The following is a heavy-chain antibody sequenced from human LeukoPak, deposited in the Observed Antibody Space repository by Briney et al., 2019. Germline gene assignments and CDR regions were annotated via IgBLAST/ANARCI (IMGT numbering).Heavy chain of an antibody. J-gene: IGHJ5*02. CDR2: INPNSGGT. CDR3: ARLEGNTAQT. V-gene: IGHV1-2*02. CDR1: GYTFTGYY. D-gene: IGHD5-18*01. Sequence: ASVKVSCKASGYTFTGYYMHWVRQAPGQGLEWMGWINPNSGGTNYAQKFQGRVTMTRDTSISTAYLQWSSLKASDTAMYYCARLEGNTAQTWGQGTLVTVSS.